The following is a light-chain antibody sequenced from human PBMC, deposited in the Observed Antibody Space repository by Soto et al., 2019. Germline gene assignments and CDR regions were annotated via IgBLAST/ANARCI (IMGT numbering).Light chain of an antibody. CDR1: RFNIGAGYD. V-gene: IGLV1-40*01. CDR3: QSYDSSLSALYV. CDR2: GNS. J-gene: IGLJ1*01. Sequence: QPVLTQPPSVSGAPGQRVTISCTGSRFNIGAGYDVHWYQQLPGTAPKLLIYGNSNRPSGVPDRFSGSKSGTSASLAITGLQAEDEADYYCQSYDSSLSALYVFGTGTKVTVL.